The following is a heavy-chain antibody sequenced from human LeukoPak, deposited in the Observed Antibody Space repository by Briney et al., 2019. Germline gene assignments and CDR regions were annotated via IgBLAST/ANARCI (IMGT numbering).Heavy chain of an antibody. CDR1: GFSFSNYG. Sequence: PGRSLRLSCAASGFSFSNYGMHWVRQAPGKGLEWVAVFWYDGSNTYYADSVKGRFAISRDNFKNTLYLQMNSLRAEDTAVYYCAKDVGRGWDYFDSWGQGSLVTVSS. V-gene: IGHV3-33*06. D-gene: IGHD1-26*01. CDR3: AKDVGRGWDYFDS. CDR2: FWYDGSNT. J-gene: IGHJ4*02.